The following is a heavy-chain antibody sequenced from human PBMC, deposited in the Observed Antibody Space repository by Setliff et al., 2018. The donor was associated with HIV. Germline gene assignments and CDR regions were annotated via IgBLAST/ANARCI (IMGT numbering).Heavy chain of an antibody. CDR2: IYHTGSP. Sequence: PSETLSLTCDVSGFSISSRYYWGWIRQSPGKGLEWIGNIYHTGSPYYNPSLNDRATISLDTSKNHFSLKLRSVTAADTAVYYCAQLGMVDDFDYWGQGTLVTVSS. J-gene: IGHJ4*02. CDR3: AQLGMVDDFDY. CDR1: GFSISSRYY. D-gene: IGHD1-1*01. V-gene: IGHV4-38-2*01.